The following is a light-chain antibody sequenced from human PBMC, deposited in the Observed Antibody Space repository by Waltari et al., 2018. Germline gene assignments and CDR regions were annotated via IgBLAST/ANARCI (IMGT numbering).Light chain of an antibody. Sequence: QSALTQPASVSGSPGQSITISCTGTSSDVGAYNYVSWYQQYPGPAPKLMIYAVSNRPSGISDRFSGSKSGNTASLTISGLRAEDEADYYCSSYTTSGSLVFGGGTKVTV. CDR3: SSYTTSGSLV. CDR1: SSDVGAYNY. CDR2: AVS. V-gene: IGLV2-14*01. J-gene: IGLJ3*02.